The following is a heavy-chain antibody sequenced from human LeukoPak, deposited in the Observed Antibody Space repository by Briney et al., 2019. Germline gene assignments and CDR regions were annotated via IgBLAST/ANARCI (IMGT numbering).Heavy chain of an antibody. J-gene: IGHJ6*03. V-gene: IGHV4-59*01. Sequence: SQTLSLTCTVSGASITSYYWIWIRQPPGKGLEWIGYIYNTGSNSYNPSLKSRVTISEDTSKNQFSLKLSSVTAADTAVYYCARGGDYDFWSGYSNYYYMDVWGKGTTVTVSS. CDR2: IYNTGSN. CDR3: ARGGDYDFWSGYSNYYYMDV. D-gene: IGHD3-3*01. CDR1: GASITSYY.